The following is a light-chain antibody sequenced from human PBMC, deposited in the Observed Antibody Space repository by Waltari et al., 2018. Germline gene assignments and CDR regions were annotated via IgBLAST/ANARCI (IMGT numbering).Light chain of an antibody. CDR2: GAS. J-gene: IGKJ1*01. Sequence: EIVMTQSPATLSVFPGERATLSCRASQSIRSTLAWYQHKPGQAPRLLIYGASTRATGIPARFSGSGSVTEFTLTISSLQSEDFAVYFCQQYDNWLGTFGQGTKVEIK. CDR3: QQYDNWLGT. V-gene: IGKV3-15*01. CDR1: QSIRST.